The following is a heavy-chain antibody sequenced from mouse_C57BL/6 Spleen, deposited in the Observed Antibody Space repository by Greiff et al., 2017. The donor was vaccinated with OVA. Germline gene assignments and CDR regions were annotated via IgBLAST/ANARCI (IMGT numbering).Heavy chain of an antibody. CDR1: GYTFTSYW. CDR3: ARQWGHSSYAMDY. J-gene: IGHJ4*01. D-gene: IGHD1-1*01. V-gene: IGHV1-52*01. Sequence: QVHVKQPGAELVRPGSSVKLSCKASGYTFTSYWMHWVKQRPIQGLEWIGNIDPSDSETHYNQKFKDKATLTVDKSSSTAYMQLSSLTSEDSAVYYCARQWGHSSYAMDYWGQGTSVTVSS. CDR2: IDPSDSET.